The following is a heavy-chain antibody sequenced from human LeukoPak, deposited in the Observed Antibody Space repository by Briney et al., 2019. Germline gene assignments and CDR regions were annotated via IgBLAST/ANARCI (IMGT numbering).Heavy chain of an antibody. Sequence: SETLSLTCTVSGGSVSNYYWSWIRQPPGKGLEWIGYIYVSGSTNYNPSLKSRVIISIDTSKNQFSLRLNSVTAADTALYYCVRETATSYYDSAGYYRQTEVFDVWGQGTKVTVSS. CDR2: IYVSGST. CDR3: VRETATSYYDSAGYYRQTEVFDV. J-gene: IGHJ3*01. V-gene: IGHV4-59*02. CDR1: GGSVSNYY. D-gene: IGHD3-22*01.